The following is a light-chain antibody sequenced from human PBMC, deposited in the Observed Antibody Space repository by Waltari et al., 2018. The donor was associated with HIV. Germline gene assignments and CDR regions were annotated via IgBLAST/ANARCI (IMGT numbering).Light chain of an antibody. V-gene: IGLV2-14*01. Sequence: QSALTQPASVSGSPGQSITISCAGTTTAIGIFASVSWYQQHPGRAPQLMIFGVYSRPSGVSSRFSGSKSGNTASLTISGLQAEDEANYYCCSYTAIHTLIFGGGTKLTVL. J-gene: IGLJ2*01. CDR3: CSYTAIHTLI. CDR1: TTAIGIFAS. CDR2: GVY.